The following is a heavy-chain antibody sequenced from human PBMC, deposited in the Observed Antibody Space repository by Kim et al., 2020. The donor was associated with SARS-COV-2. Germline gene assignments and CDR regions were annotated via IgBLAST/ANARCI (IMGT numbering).Heavy chain of an antibody. D-gene: IGHD5-12*01. CDR2: ISYDGSHK. V-gene: IGHV3-30*18. J-gene: IGHJ4*01. CDR3: ANGRIGRVDIVAAEFDF. CDR1: GFTFTNYG. Sequence: GGSLRLSCAVSGFTFTNYGMHWVRQAPGKGLEWVGFISYDGSHKYYGDSEKGRFTISRDNSKNTLDLKMNSLRSEDTAVYYCANGRIGRVDIVAAEFDF.